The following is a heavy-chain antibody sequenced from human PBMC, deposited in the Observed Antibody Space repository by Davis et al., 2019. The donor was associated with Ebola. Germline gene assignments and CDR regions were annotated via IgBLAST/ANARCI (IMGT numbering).Heavy chain of an antibody. CDR2: INPNSGGT. Sequence: ASVQVSCKASGYTFTGYYMHWVRQAPGQGLEWMGRINPNSGGTNYAQKFQGRVTMTRDTSTSTVYMELSSLRSEDTAVYYCARDLNPHSGWYGLLVDHWGQGTLVTVSS. CDR3: ARDLNPHSGWYGLLVDH. D-gene: IGHD6-19*01. V-gene: IGHV1-2*06. J-gene: IGHJ4*02. CDR1: GYTFTGYY.